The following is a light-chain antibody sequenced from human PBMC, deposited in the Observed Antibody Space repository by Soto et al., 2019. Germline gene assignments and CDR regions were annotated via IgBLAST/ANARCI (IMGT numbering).Light chain of an antibody. CDR2: GES. V-gene: IGKV3D-15*01. Sequence: EIVMTQSPSTLSVSPGERATLSCRASQSVSYNLAWYQQKPGQAPRLLVYGESTRATAIPARFSGSGSATEFSLTITSLQSADLAVYYCPQYNNRSWTFGPGTKVDFK. CDR3: PQYNNRSWT. CDR1: QSVSYN. J-gene: IGKJ3*01.